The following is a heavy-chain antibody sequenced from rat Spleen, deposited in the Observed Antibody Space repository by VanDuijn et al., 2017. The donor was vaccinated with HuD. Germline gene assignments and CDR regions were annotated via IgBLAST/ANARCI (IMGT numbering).Heavy chain of an antibody. CDR2: ISYEGSST. CDR3: ARRGYNYFDY. J-gene: IGHJ2*01. D-gene: IGHD1-1*01. CDR1: GFTFSDYY. V-gene: IGHV5-22*01. Sequence: EVQLMESGGGLVQPGRSMKLSCASSGFTFSDYYMAWVRQAPKKGLEWVASISYEGSSTYYGDSVKGRFTISRDNAKSTLYLQMNSLRSEDTATYYCARRGYNYFDYWGQGVMVTVSS.